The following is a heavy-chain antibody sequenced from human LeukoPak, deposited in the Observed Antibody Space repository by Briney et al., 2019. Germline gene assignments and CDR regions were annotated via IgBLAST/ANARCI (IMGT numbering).Heavy chain of an antibody. CDR1: GGSISSYY. CDR3: AREVQVVTGFDY. CDR2: IYYSGST. J-gene: IGHJ4*02. Sequence: SETLSLTCTVSGGSISSYYWSWIRQPPGKGLEWIGYIYYSGSTNYNPSLKSRVTISVDTSKNQFSLKLSPVTAADTAVYYCAREVQVVTGFDYWGQGTLVTVSS. V-gene: IGHV4-59*01. D-gene: IGHD3-22*01.